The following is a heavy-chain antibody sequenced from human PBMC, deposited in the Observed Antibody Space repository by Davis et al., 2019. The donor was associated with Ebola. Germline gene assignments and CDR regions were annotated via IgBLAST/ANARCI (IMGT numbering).Heavy chain of an antibody. J-gene: IGHJ6*02. CDR3: AARIYDFWSGYYGSHYGMDV. CDR2: ISSSSSTI. D-gene: IGHD3-3*01. CDR1: GFTSSSYS. Sequence: GGSLRLSCTASGFTSSSYSMNRVRQAPGKGLEWVSYISSSSSTIYYADSVKGRFTISRDNAKNSLYLQMNSLRDEDTAVYYCAARIYDFWSGYYGSHYGMDVWGQGTTVTVSS. V-gene: IGHV3-48*02.